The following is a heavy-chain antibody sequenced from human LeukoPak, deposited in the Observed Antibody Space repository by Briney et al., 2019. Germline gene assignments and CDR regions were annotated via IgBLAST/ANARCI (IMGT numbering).Heavy chain of an antibody. D-gene: IGHD6-13*01. Sequence: SEALSLTCTVSGGSISSSSYYWGWIRQPPGKGLEWIGSIYYSGSTYYNPSLKSRVTISVDTSKNQFSLKLSSVTAADTAVYYCARHDPRDGSSWYGPYYYGMDVWGQGTTVTVSS. CDR1: GGSISSSSYY. CDR3: ARHDPRDGSSWYGPYYYGMDV. V-gene: IGHV4-39*01. CDR2: IYYSGST. J-gene: IGHJ6*02.